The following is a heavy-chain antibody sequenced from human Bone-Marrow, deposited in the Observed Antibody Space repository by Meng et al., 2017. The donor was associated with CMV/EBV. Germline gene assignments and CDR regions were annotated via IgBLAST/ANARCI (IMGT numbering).Heavy chain of an antibody. CDR3: ARFGGWYGMGDY. CDR1: GYSISSGYY. CDR2: IYHSGST. Sequence: SETLSLTCTVSGYSISSGYYWGWIRQPPGKGLEWIGSIYHSGSTYYNPSLKSRVTISVDTSKNQFSLKLSSVTAADTAVYYCARFGGWYGMGDYWGQGTLATVSS. D-gene: IGHD6-19*01. J-gene: IGHJ4*02. V-gene: IGHV4-38-2*02.